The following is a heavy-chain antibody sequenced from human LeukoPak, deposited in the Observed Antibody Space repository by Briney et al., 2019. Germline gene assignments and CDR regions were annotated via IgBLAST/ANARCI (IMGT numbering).Heavy chain of an antibody. CDR2: IYTSGST. J-gene: IGHJ4*02. CDR3: ARTAGYYDSGSFYFDY. Sequence: SETLSLTCTVSGGSISSYYWSWIRQPPGKGLEWIGYIYTSGSTNYNPSLKSRVTISVDTSKNQFSLKLSSVTAADTAVYYCARTAGYYDSGSFYFDYWGQGTLVTVSS. V-gene: IGHV4-4*09. D-gene: IGHD3-22*01. CDR1: GGSISSYY.